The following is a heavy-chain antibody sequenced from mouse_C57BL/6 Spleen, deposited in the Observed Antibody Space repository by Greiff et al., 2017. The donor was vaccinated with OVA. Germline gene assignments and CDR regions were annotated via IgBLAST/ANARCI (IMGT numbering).Heavy chain of an antibody. CDR3: ARVTTGAFAY. CDR1: GYTFTSYW. CDR2: IYPGNSDT. D-gene: IGHD2-2*01. V-gene: IGHV1-5*01. J-gene: IGHJ3*01. Sequence: VQLQQSGTVLARPGASVKMSCTTSGYTFTSYWMHWVKQRPGQGLEWIGAIYPGNSDTSYTQTFKGKATLTAVTSASTAYLELSSLTNEASAVYYCARVTTGAFAYWGQGTLVTVSA.